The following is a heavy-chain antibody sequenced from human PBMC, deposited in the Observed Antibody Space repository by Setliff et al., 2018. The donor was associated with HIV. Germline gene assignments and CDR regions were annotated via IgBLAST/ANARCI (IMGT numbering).Heavy chain of an antibody. CDR2: IIPILGIA. V-gene: IGHV1-69*10. J-gene: IGHJ5*02. D-gene: IGHD4-17*01. CDR3: ASGWGATATLGYNWFDP. CDR1: GGTFSSYA. Sequence: SVKVSCKASGGTFSSYAISWVRQAPGQGLEWMGGIIPILGIANYAQKFQGRVTITADESTSTAYMELSSLRSEDTAVYYCASGWGATATLGYNWFDPWGQGTLVTVSS.